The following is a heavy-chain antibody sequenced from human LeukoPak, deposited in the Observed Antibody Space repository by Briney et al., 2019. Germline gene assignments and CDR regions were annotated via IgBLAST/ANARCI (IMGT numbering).Heavy chain of an antibody. V-gene: IGHV4-59*08. J-gene: IGHJ1*01. D-gene: IGHD3-16*01. CDR2: IDHNGRT. Sequence: PSETLSLTCTVSGGSISRYYWSWIGLPPGKGLEYIGCIDHNGRTNYSPSLQSRVTMSVDTSKNQFSLNLTSVTAADTAVYYCARHLGLMTNLQYWGPGTLITVSS. CDR3: ARHLGLMTNLQY. CDR1: GGSISRYY.